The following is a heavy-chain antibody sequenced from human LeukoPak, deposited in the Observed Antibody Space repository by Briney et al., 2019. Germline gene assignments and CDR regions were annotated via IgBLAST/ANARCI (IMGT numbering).Heavy chain of an antibody. Sequence: GGSLRLSCAASGFTFSSYDMHWVRQATGKGLEWVSAIGTAGDTYYPGSVKGRFAISRENAKNSLYLQMNSLRAGDTAVYYCARASTYPVTQSYYYYYGMDVWGQGTTVTVSS. CDR1: GFTFSSYD. D-gene: IGHD2-2*01. J-gene: IGHJ6*02. V-gene: IGHV3-13*01. CDR2: IGTAGDT. CDR3: ARASTYPVTQSYYYYYGMDV.